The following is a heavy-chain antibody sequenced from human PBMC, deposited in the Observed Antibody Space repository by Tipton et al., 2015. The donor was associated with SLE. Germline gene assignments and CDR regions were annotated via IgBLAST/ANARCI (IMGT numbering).Heavy chain of an antibody. CDR3: ARGVWSGYPNWFDP. J-gene: IGHJ5*02. CDR1: GGSINTDNYY. CDR2: IFYNGFT. Sequence: TLSLTCTVSGGSINTDNYYWSWIRQYPDKGLEFIGYIFYNGFTSYNPSLRSRLTLSLDTSENQFSLKLSSVTAADTAVYYCARGVWSGYPNWFDPWGQGTLVTVSS. V-gene: IGHV4-31*03. D-gene: IGHD3-3*01.